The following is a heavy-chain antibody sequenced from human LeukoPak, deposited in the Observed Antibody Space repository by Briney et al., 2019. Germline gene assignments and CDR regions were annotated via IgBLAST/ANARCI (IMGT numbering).Heavy chain of an antibody. V-gene: IGHV3-66*01. D-gene: IGHD6-13*01. CDR2: IYAGGST. CDR1: GFTVSGNY. J-gene: IGHJ4*02. Sequence: GGSLRLSCAASGFTVSGNYLSWVRQAPGKGLEWVSTIYAGGSTYYADSVKGRFTISRDNSKNTLYLQMNTPRVEDTAVYYCARGIAAAASPDYWGQGTLVTVSS. CDR3: ARGIAAAASPDY.